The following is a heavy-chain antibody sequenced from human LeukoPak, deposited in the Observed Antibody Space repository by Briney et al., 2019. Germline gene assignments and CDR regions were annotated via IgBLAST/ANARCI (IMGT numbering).Heavy chain of an antibody. V-gene: IGHV3-48*04. D-gene: IGHD2-21*01. CDR3: AREIEHAGDY. CDR2: ISSSGSTI. Sequence: GGSLRLSCAASGFTFSSYSMNWVRQAPGKGLEWVSYISSSGSTIYYADSVKGRFTISRDNAKNSLYLQMNSLRAEDTAVYYCAREIEHAGDYWGQGTLVTVSS. J-gene: IGHJ4*02. CDR1: GFTFSSYS.